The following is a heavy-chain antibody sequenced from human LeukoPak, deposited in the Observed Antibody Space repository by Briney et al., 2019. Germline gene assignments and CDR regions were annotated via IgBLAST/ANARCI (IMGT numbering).Heavy chain of an antibody. J-gene: IGHJ5*02. Sequence: GGSLRLSCAASGFTFSSYAMSWVRQAPGKGLEWVSYISSSGSTIYYADSVKGRLTISRDNAKNSLYLQMNSLRSEDTAVYYCAGGLVTAMAYNWFDPWGQGTLVTVSS. CDR1: GFTFSSYA. CDR3: AGGLVTAMAYNWFDP. V-gene: IGHV3-48*04. CDR2: ISSSGSTI. D-gene: IGHD5-18*01.